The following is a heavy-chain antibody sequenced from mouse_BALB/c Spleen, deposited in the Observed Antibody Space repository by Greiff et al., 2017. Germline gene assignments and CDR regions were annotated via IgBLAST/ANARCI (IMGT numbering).Heavy chain of an antibody. J-gene: IGHJ3*01. CDR2: IRNKANGYTT. V-gene: IGHV7-3*02. CDR1: GFTFTDYY. CDR3: AREEDGFAY. Sequence: EVHLVGSGGGLVQPGGSLRLSCATSGFTFTDYYMSWVRQPPGKALEWLGFIRNKANGYTTEYSASVKGRFTISRDNSQSILYLQMNTLRAEDSATYYCAREEDGFAYWGQGTLVTVSA.